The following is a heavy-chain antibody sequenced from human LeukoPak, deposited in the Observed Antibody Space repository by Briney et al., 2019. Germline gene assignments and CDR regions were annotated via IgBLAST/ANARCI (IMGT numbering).Heavy chain of an antibody. CDR2: IKSKTDGGTT. Sequence: PGGSLRLSCAASGFTFSNAWMNWVRQAPGKGLEWVGRIKSKTDGGTTDYAAPVKGRFTISRDDSKNTLYLQMNSLRAEDTAVYYCAKDRVRITIFGVVTKQGGYFDYWGQGTLVTVSS. CDR1: GFTFSNAW. D-gene: IGHD3-3*01. V-gene: IGHV3-15*07. CDR3: AKDRVRITIFGVVTKQGGYFDY. J-gene: IGHJ4*02.